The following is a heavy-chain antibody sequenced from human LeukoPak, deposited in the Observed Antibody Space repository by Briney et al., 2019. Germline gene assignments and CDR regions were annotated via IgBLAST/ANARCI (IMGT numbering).Heavy chain of an antibody. D-gene: IGHD2-15*01. Sequence: PGGSLRLFCAPSGLTFNKAWMSWVRQAPGKGLEWVGRTKSKTDGGTTDYAAPVKGRFTISRDDSKNTLYLQMNSLRTEDTAVYYCTTMTVLPTDYWGQGTLVTVSS. CDR3: TTMTVLPTDY. CDR1: GLTFNKAW. V-gene: IGHV3-15*01. CDR2: TKSKTDGGTT. J-gene: IGHJ4*02.